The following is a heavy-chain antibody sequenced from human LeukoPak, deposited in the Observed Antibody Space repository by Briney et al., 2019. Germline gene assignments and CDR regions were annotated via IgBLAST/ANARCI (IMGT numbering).Heavy chain of an antibody. V-gene: IGHV4-59*01. Sequence: SETLSLTCTVSGGSISSYYWSWIRQPPGKGLEWIGYISYSGNTNCNPSLRSRVTISLGTSKSQFSLKLSSVTAADTAVYYCARDTYCYNMNCRYYGMDVWGQGTTVTVSS. CDR2: ISYSGNT. CDR1: GGSISSYY. CDR3: ARDTYCYNMNCRYYGMDV. D-gene: IGHD2/OR15-2a*01. J-gene: IGHJ6*02.